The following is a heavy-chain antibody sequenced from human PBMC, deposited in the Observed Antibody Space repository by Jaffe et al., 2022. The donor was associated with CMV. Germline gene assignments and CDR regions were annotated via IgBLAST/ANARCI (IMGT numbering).Heavy chain of an antibody. Sequence: EVQLLESGGGLVQPGESLRLSCAASGFTFSSYAMSWVRQAPGKGLEWVAAITGNTDSIYYGDSVKGRFTISRDNSKNTLYVQINSLRVEDTAIYYCAKAQRDGYNYGEFDSWGQGTLVTVSS. V-gene: IGHV3-23*01. J-gene: IGHJ4*02. D-gene: IGHD5-12*01. CDR1: GFTFSSYA. CDR2: ITGNTDSI. CDR3: AKAQRDGYNYGEFDS.